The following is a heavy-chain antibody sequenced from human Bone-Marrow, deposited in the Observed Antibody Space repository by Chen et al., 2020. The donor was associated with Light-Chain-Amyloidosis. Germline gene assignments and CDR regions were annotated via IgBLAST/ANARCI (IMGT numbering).Heavy chain of an antibody. CDR1: GFTVSSTY. CDR2: IYSGGST. V-gene: IGHV3-53*01. J-gene: IGHJ4*02. D-gene: IGHD2-2*01. CDR3: ARGGLPYCSSTSCYDY. Sequence: EVQLVESGGGLIQPGGSLRLSCAASGFTVSSTYMSWVRQAPGKGLEWVSVIYSGGSTYYADSVKGRFTISRDNSKNTLYLQMNSLRAEDTAVYYCARGGLPYCSSTSCYDYWGQGTLVTVSS.